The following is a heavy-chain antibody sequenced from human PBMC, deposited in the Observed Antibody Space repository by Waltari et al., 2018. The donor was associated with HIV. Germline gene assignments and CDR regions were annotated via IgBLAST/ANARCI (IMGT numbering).Heavy chain of an antibody. D-gene: IGHD3-22*01. V-gene: IGHV3-48*01. CDR1: GFTFSSYS. CDR2: MSSSSSTI. CDR3: ARGTGGYYPSSFDY. Sequence: EVQLVESGGGLVQPGGSLRLSCAASGFTFSSYSMNWVRQAPGKGLEWVSYMSSSSSTIYYADSVKGRFTISRDNAKNSLYLQMNSLRAEDTAVYYCARGTGGYYPSSFDYWGQGTLVTVSS. J-gene: IGHJ4*02.